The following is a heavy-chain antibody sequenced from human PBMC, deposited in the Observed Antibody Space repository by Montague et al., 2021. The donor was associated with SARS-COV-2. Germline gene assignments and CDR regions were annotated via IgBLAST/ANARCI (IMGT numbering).Heavy chain of an antibody. CDR3: AKDPYYDFWSGYYFDY. J-gene: IGHJ4*02. CDR2: IYSGGSST. V-gene: IGHV3-23*03. D-gene: IGHD3-3*01. CDR1: GFTFSSYA. Sequence: SLRLSCAASGFTFSSYAMSWVRQAPGKGLEWVSVIYSGGSSTYYADSXXGRFTISRDNSKNTLYLRMNSLRAEDTAVYYCAKDPYYDFWSGYYFDYWGQGTLVTVSS.